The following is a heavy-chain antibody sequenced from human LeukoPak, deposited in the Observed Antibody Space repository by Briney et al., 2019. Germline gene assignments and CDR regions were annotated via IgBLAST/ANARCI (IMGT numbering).Heavy chain of an antibody. CDR2: IYQSGST. CDR1: GYSISSGYY. V-gene: IGHV4-38-2*01. J-gene: IGHJ6*03. Sequence: SETLSLTCAVSGYSISSGYYWGWIRQPPGKELEWIGIIYQSGSTFYNPSLKTRVTISVDTSKNQFSLTLSSVTAADTAVYYCARIFGSGNENYFYYMDVWGKGTTVTVSS. D-gene: IGHD3-10*01. CDR3: ARIFGSGNENYFYYMDV.